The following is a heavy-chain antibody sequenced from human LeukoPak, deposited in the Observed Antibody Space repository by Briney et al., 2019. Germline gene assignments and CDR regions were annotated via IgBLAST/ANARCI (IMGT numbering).Heavy chain of an antibody. CDR2: IYYSGST. D-gene: IGHD3-3*01. Sequence: SETLSLTCTASGGSISSSSYYWGWIRQPPGKGLEWIGSIYYSGSTYYNPSLKSRVTISVDTSKNQFSLKLSSVTAADTAVYYCARGRRITIFGVVNKAGPPFDPWGQGTLVTVSS. CDR3: ARGRRITIFGVVNKAGPPFDP. CDR1: GGSISSSSYY. J-gene: IGHJ5*02. V-gene: IGHV4-39*01.